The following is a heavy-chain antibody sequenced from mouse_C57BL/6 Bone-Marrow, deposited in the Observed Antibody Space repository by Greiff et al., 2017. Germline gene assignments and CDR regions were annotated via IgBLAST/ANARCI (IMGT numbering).Heavy chain of an antibody. CDR1: GYTFTSYG. Sequence: VKLMESGAELARPGASVKLSCKASGYTFTSYGISWVKQRTGQGLEWIGEIYPRSGNTYYNEKFKGKATLTADKSSSTAYMELRSLTSEDSAVYFCASGNWDQRDYWGQGTTLTVSS. CDR3: ASGNWDQRDY. V-gene: IGHV1-81*01. D-gene: IGHD4-1*01. J-gene: IGHJ2*01. CDR2: IYPRSGNT.